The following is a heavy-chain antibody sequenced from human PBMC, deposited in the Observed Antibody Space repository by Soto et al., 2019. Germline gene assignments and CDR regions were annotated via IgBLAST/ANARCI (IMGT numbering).Heavy chain of an antibody. CDR2: ISGSGGTT. J-gene: IGHJ4*02. CDR3: AKELGLEGFDWLLPFDY. Sequence: MXXVRQAPGKGLEWVSAISGSGGTTYYADSVKGRFTISRDNSKNTLYLQMNSLRAEDTAVYYCAKELGLEGFDWLLPFDYWGQGTLVTVSS. D-gene: IGHD3-9*01. V-gene: IGHV3-23*01.